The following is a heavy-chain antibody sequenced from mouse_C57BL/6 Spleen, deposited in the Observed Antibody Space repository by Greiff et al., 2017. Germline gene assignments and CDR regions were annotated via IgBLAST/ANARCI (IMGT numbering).Heavy chain of an antibody. J-gene: IGHJ3*01. V-gene: IGHV1-62-2*01. CDR1: GYTFTEYT. CDR2: FYPGSGSI. CDR3: ARHEGIYYGNLAWFAY. Sequence: VKLMESGAELVKPGASVKLSCKASGYTFTEYTIHWVKQRSGQGLEWIGWFYPGSGSIKYNEKFKDKATLTADKSSSTVYMELSRLTSEDSAVYFCARHEGIYYGNLAWFAYWGQGTLVTVSA. D-gene: IGHD2-1*01.